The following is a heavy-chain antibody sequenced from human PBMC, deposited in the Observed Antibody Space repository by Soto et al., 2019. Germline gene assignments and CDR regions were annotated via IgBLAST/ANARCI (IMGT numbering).Heavy chain of an antibody. CDR1: GGSISSGGYY. D-gene: IGHD6-13*01. CDR3: ARDSSSSWNHLSPLGMDV. Sequence: QVQLQESGPGLVKPSQTLSLTCTVSGGSISSGGYYWSWIRQHPGKGLEWIGYIYYSGSTYYNPSLKSRVTISEDTLKTNCPLNLGSVTPADTAVYYCARDSSSSWNHLSPLGMDVWGQGTTVTASS. V-gene: IGHV4-31*03. CDR2: IYYSGST. J-gene: IGHJ6*02.